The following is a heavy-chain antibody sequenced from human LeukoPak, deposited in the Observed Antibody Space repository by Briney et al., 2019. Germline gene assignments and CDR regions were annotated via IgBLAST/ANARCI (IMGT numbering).Heavy chain of an antibody. J-gene: IGHJ3*02. CDR2: IYYSGST. Sequence: SETLSLTCTVSGGSISSYYWSWIRQPPGKGLEWIGYIYYSGSTNYNPSLKSRVTISVDTSKNQFSLQLSSVTAADTAVYYCARPRSVTYDAFDIWGQGTMVTVSS. V-gene: IGHV4-59*08. CDR3: ARPRSVTYDAFDI. CDR1: GGSISSYY. D-gene: IGHD3-3*01.